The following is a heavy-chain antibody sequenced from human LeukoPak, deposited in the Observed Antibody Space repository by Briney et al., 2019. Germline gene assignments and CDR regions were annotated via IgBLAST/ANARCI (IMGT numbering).Heavy chain of an antibody. D-gene: IGHD2-2*01. CDR2: IYHSGST. V-gene: IGHV4-4*02. Sequence: SGTLSLTCAVSGGSISSSNWWSWVRQPPGKGLEWIGEIYHSGSTNYNPSLKSRVTISVDKSKNQFSLKLSSVTAADTAVHYCARGYCSSTSCYYYGMDVWGKGTMVTVSS. CDR1: GGSISSSNW. J-gene: IGHJ6*04. CDR3: ARGYCSSTSCYYYGMDV.